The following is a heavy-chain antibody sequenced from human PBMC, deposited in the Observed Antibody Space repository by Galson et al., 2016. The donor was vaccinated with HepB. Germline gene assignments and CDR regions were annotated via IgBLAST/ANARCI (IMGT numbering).Heavy chain of an antibody. CDR1: GGSFSGYY. D-gene: IGHD3-3*01. CDR3: ATGQKGNYDFWTGGRTGYYFDS. J-gene: IGHJ4*02. Sequence: SETLSLTCAVYGGSFSGYYWSWIRQSPGKGLEWIGEINQSGNTNNNPSLKSRVTISVDTSKNQFSLKLSSVTAADTAVYYCATGQKGNYDFWTGGRTGYYFDSWGQGTLVTVSS. V-gene: IGHV4-34*01. CDR2: INQSGNT.